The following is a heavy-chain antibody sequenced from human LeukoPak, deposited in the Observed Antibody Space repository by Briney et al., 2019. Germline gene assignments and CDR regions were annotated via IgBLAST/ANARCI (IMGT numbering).Heavy chain of an antibody. CDR1: GYTLTELF. D-gene: IGHD3-22*01. J-gene: IGHJ4*02. Sequence: ASVKVSCKVSGYTLTELFMHWVRQAPGKGLEWMGGFDPEDGETIYAQKFQGRVTMTEDTSTDTAYMELSSLRSEDTAVYYCATQTTYYYDSSGYSFDYWGQGTLVTVSS. CDR3: ATQTTYYYDSSGYSFDY. CDR2: FDPEDGET. V-gene: IGHV1-24*01.